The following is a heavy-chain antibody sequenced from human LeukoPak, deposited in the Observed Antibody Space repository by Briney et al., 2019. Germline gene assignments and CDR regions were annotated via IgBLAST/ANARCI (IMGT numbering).Heavy chain of an antibody. J-gene: IGHJ4*02. V-gene: IGHV1-24*01. D-gene: IGHD1-26*01. CDR3: ASGPAIVGATVFDY. Sequence: ASVKVSCKVSGYTLTELSMHWVRQAPGEGLEWMGGFDPEDGETIYAQKFQGRVTMTEDTSTDTAYMELSSLRSGDTAVYYCASGPAIVGATVFDYWGQGTLVTVSS. CDR1: GYTLTELS. CDR2: FDPEDGET.